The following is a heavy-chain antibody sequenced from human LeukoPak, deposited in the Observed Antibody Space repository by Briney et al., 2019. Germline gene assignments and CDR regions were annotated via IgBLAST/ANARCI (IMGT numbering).Heavy chain of an antibody. CDR1: GYTFTGYY. J-gene: IGHJ4*02. D-gene: IGHD3-16*01. Sequence: ASVKVSCKASGYTFTGYYMHWVRQAPGQGLEWMGWINPNGGGTNYAQKFQGRVTMTRETSISTAYMELSRLRSDDTAVYYCARVRYRLAETYIDYWGQGTLVTVSS. V-gene: IGHV1-2*02. CDR2: INPNGGGT. CDR3: ARVRYRLAETYIDY.